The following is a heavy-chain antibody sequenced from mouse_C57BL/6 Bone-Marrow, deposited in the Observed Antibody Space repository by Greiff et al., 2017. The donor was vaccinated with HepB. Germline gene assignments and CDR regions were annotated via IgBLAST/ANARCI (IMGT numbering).Heavy chain of an antibody. CDR3: AREYYGSIYWYFDV. CDR1: GYTFTDYY. Sequence: EVQLVESGPVLVKPGASVKMSCKASGYTFTDYYMNWVKQSHGKSLEWIGVINPYNGGTSYNQKFKGKATLTVYKSSSTAYMELNSQTSEDSAVYYCAREYYGSIYWYFDVWGTGTTVTVSS. J-gene: IGHJ1*03. CDR2: INPYNGGT. V-gene: IGHV1-19*01. D-gene: IGHD1-1*01.